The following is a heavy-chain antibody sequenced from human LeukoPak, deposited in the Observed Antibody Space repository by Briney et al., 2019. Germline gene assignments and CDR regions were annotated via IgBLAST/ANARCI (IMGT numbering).Heavy chain of an antibody. CDR2: ILNGGST. CDR1: GGYSISRSPSY. D-gene: IGHD3-3*01. Sequence: SETLSLTCTVSGGYSISRSPSYWGWIRQPPGKGLEWIGSILNGGSTFYTPSLKSRVTISVDSSKNQISLQLSSVTAADTAVYYCARDSHGFFDYWGQGTLVTVSS. CDR3: ARDSHGFFDY. V-gene: IGHV4-39*07. J-gene: IGHJ4*02.